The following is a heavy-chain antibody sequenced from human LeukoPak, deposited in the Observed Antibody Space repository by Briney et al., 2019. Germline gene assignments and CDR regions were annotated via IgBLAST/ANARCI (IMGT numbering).Heavy chain of an antibody. CDR3: ARAKIPADYKVGSCFDY. CDR1: GGSFSGYY. Sequence: SETLSLTCAVYGGSFSGYYWSWIRQHPGKGLEWIGYIYYSGSTYYNPSLKSRVTISVDASKNQFTLKLSSVTAADTAVYYCARAKIPADYKVGSCFDYWGQGTLVTVSS. CDR2: IYYSGST. D-gene: IGHD2-2*01. V-gene: IGHV4-31*11. J-gene: IGHJ4*02.